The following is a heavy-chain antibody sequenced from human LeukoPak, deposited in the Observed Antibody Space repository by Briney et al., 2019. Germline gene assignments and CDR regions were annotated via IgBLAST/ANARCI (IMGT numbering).Heavy chain of an antibody. D-gene: IGHD3-10*01. V-gene: IGHV3-23*01. Sequence: TGGSLRLSCAASGFTFTSFAMTWVRQAPGKGLEWVSTIGGRAGSTDYADSVKGRFTISRDNSKNTSYLQMNNLRTEDTAVYYCAKDRDIILMGHGMDVWGQGATVTVSS. J-gene: IGHJ6*02. CDR3: AKDRDIILMGHGMDV. CDR2: IGGRAGST. CDR1: GFTFTSFA.